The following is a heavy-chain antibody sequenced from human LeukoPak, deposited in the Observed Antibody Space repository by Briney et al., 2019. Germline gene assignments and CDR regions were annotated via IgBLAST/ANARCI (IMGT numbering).Heavy chain of an antibody. CDR3: AKRGVERVGDYHYYYYLDV. D-gene: IGHD1-1*01. CDR1: EFTFSKYG. J-gene: IGHJ6*03. Sequence: GGSLRLSCAASEFTFSKYGMHWVRQAPGKGLEWVASISFDINDRKYAESVGGRFTISRDTSKNTLFLQMNSLRAEDTALYYCAKRGVERVGDYHYYYYLDVWGKGTTVTVSS. V-gene: IGHV3-30*18. CDR2: ISFDINDR.